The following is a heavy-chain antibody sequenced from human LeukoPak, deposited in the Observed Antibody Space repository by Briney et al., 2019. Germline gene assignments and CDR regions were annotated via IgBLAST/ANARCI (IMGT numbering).Heavy chain of an antibody. J-gene: IGHJ4*02. V-gene: IGHV3-66*01. CDR3: ASIGRYCSGGSCPGDY. D-gene: IGHD2-15*01. Sequence: PGGSLRLSCAASGFTVSSNYMSRVRQAPGKGLEWVSVIYSGGSTYYADSVKGRFTISRDNSKNTLYLQMNSLRAEDTAVYYCASIGRYCSGGSCPGDYWGQGTLVTVSS. CDR1: GFTVSSNY. CDR2: IYSGGST.